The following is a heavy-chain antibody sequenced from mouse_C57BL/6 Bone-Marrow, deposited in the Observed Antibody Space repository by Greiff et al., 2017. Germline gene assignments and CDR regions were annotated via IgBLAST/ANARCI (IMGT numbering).Heavy chain of an antibody. CDR1: GYTFTSYW. CDR2: IDPSDSYT. D-gene: IGHD2-2*01. J-gene: IGHJ4*01. Sequence: QVQLQQPGAELVKPGASVKLSCKASGYTFTSYWMQWVKQRPGQGLEWIGEIDPSDSYTNYNQKVKGKATLTVDTSSSTAYMQLSSLTSEDSAVYYCAKEVTTRDYYAMDYWGQGTSVTVSS. CDR3: AKEVTTRDYYAMDY. V-gene: IGHV1-50*01.